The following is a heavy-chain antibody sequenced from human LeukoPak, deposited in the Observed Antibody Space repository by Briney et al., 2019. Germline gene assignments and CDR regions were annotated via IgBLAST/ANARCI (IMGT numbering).Heavy chain of an antibody. V-gene: IGHV3-30*14. CDR3: ARDPDDYGGLTFDY. J-gene: IGHJ4*02. D-gene: IGHD4-23*01. Sequence: GGSLRLSCAASGFTFSSYAMHWVRPTPGKGLEWVAVIYYDGSNKYYADSLKGRFTISRDNSKKTLYLQMNSLKAEDKAVDYGARDPDDYGGLTFDYWGQGTLVTVSS. CDR2: IYYDGSNK. CDR1: GFTFSSYA.